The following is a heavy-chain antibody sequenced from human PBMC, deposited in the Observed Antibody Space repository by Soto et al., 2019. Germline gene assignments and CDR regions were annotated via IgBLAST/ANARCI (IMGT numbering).Heavy chain of an antibody. V-gene: IGHV3-23*01. CDR3: AKESCAGGSCYSGGSDC. D-gene: IGHD2-15*01. J-gene: IGHJ4*02. CDR2: ISASGVST. Sequence: GGSLRLSCAASGFTFNSYAMSWVRQAPGKGLEWVSVISASGVSTYYADSVKGRFTISRDNSKNTLYLQMNSLRAEDTAVYYCAKESCAGGSCYSGGSDCWGQGTLVTVSS. CDR1: GFTFNSYA.